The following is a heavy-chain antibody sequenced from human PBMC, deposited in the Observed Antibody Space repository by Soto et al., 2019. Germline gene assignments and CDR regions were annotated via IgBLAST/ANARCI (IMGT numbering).Heavy chain of an antibody. CDR3: ARDRDIVVVPAAQYYFDS. CDR2: IIPILGIA. J-gene: IGHJ4*02. V-gene: IGHV1-69*08. Sequence: QVQLVQSGAEVKKPGSSVKVSCKASGGTFSSYTISWVRQAPGQGLEWMGRIIPILGIANYAQKFQGRVTITADKSTSTAYMELSSLRSEDTAVYYCARDRDIVVVPAAQYYFDSWGQGTLVTVSS. CDR1: GGTFSSYT. D-gene: IGHD2-2*01.